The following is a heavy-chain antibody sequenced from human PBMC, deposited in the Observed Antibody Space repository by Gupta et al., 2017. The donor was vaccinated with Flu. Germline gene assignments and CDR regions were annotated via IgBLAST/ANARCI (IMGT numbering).Heavy chain of an antibody. CDR2: VSSGSSYI. CDR1: GFTFSNYT. J-gene: IGHJ4*02. V-gene: IGHV3-21*01. Sequence: EVQLVESGGGLVKPGGSLRLSCAASGFTFSNYTMSWVRQTPGKGLEWVSSVSSGSSYIFYADSLKGRFTISRDNAKNSLFLQMDSLRADDTAVYYCARVRTHLLLPAALDYWGQGTLVTVSS. CDR3: ARVRTHLLLPAALDY. D-gene: IGHD2-2*01.